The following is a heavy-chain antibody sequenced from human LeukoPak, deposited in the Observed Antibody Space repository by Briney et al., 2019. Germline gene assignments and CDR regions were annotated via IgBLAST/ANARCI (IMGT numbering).Heavy chain of an antibody. J-gene: IGHJ4*02. D-gene: IGHD6-19*01. Sequence: GGAREISWKGSGCVFTSYWSGGGRKLHGKGREWMGIIYPGVSDPRYSPSFQGQVTISPDKSISTAYLQWSSLKASDSAMYYCARPVAGTSIDYWGQGTLVTVSS. CDR2: IYPGVSDP. V-gene: IGHV5-51*01. CDR3: ARPVAGTSIDY. CDR1: GCVFTSYW.